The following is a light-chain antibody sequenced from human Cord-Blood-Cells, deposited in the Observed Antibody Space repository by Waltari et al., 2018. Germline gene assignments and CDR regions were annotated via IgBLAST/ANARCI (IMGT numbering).Light chain of an antibody. J-gene: IGLJ1*01. CDR1: SSDVGGYNY. CDR2: DVS. Sequence: QSALTQPASVSGYPGQSITISCPGTSSDVGGYNYVSWYQQHQGKAPKLMFYDVSNRPSGVSNRFAVSKSGNTASLTISGLQAEDEADYYCSSYTSSSTLVVFGTGTKVTVL. V-gene: IGLV2-14*01. CDR3: SSYTSSSTLVV.